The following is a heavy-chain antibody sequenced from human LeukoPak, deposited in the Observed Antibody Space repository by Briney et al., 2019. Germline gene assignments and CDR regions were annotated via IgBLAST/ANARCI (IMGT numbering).Heavy chain of an antibody. CDR2: ISYDGSNK. CDR1: GFTFSSYG. D-gene: IGHD3-3*01. Sequence: GGSLRLSCAASGFTFSSYGMHWVRQAPGKGLEWVAVISYDGSNKYYADSVKGRFTISRDNSKNTLYLQMNSLRAEDTAVYYCARQQGGIHYDFWSDYYSFFDYWGQGTLVTVSS. J-gene: IGHJ4*02. CDR3: ARQQGGIHYDFWSDYYSFFDY. V-gene: IGHV3-30*03.